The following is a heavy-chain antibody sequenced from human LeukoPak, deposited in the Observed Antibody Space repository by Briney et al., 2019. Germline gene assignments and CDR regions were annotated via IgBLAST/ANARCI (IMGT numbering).Heavy chain of an antibody. CDR3: ARVRHSASWADY. CDR2: IISGGTTL. Sequence: PGGSLRLSCAASGFTFSDYYMSWIRQAPGKGREWVSYIISGGTTLYYADSVKGRFTISRDNAKKSLYLQMNSLGVEDTALYYCARVRHSASWADYWGQGTLVTVSS. V-gene: IGHV3-11*04. J-gene: IGHJ4*02. CDR1: GFTFSDYY. D-gene: IGHD2-2*01.